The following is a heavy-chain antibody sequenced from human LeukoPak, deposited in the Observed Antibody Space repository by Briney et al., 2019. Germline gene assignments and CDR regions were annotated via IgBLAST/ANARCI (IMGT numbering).Heavy chain of an antibody. CDR1: GFTFSNYA. CDR2: ISSSGSTI. Sequence: GGSLRLSCVASGFTFSNYAVNWVRQAPGKGLEWVSYISSSGSTIYYADSVKGRFTISRDNAKNSLYLQMNSLRAEDTAVYYCARDWSRNWNYGRGSIDYWGQGTLVTVSS. D-gene: IGHD1-7*01. V-gene: IGHV3-48*04. CDR3: ARDWSRNWNYGRGSIDY. J-gene: IGHJ4*02.